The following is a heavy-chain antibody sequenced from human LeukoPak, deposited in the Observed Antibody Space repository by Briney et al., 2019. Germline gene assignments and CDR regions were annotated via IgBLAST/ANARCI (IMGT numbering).Heavy chain of an antibody. CDR1: GFTFDDYG. J-gene: IGHJ4*02. D-gene: IGHD2-15*01. V-gene: IGHV3-20*04. CDR2: INWNGGST. CDR3: ARVIDIVVVVAATPIDY. Sequence: GSLRLSCAASGFTFDDYGMSWVRQAPGKGLEWVSGINWNGGSTGYADSVKGRFTISRDSAKNSLYLQMNSLRAEDTALYYCARVIDIVVVVAATPIDYWGQGTLVTVSS.